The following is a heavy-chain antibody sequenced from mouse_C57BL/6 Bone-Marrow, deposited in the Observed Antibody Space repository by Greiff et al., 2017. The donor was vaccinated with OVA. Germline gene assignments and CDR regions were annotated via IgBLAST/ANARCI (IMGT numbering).Heavy chain of an antibody. CDR3: ARSGYDYDVLYAMDY. D-gene: IGHD2-4*01. J-gene: IGHJ4*01. Sequence: QVQLQQSGAELMKPGASVKLSCTATGYTFTGYWIEWVKQRPGPGLEWIGEILPGSGSTNYNEKFKGKATFTADTSSNTAYMQLSSLATEDSAIXYCARSGYDYDVLYAMDYWGQGTSVTVSS. V-gene: IGHV1-9*01. CDR1: GYTFTGYW. CDR2: ILPGSGST.